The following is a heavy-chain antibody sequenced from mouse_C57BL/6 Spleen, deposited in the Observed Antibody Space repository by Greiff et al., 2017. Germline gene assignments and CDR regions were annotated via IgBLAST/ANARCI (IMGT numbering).Heavy chain of an antibody. Sequence: QVQLQQSGAELVKPGASVKMSCKASGYTFTSYWITWVKQRPGQGLEWIGDIYPGSGSTNYNEKFKSKATLTVDTSSRTAYMQLSSLTSEDSAVYYCARYSYSFDYWGQGTTLTVSS. CDR3: ARYSYSFDY. V-gene: IGHV1-55*01. CDR2: IYPGSGST. D-gene: IGHD1-1*01. J-gene: IGHJ2*01. CDR1: GYTFTSYW.